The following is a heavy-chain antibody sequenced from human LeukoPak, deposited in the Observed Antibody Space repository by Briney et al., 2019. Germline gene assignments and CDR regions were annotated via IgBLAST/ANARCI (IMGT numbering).Heavy chain of an antibody. CDR2: INPNSGGT. V-gene: IGHV1-2*02. CDR3: ARDVGPLIYSSGWNVDY. D-gene: IGHD6-19*01. Sequence: ASVKVSCKASGYTFTDFYMHWVRQAPGQGLEWMGWINPNSGGTNYAQKFQGRVTMTRDTSISTAYMELSRLRSDDTAVYYCARDVGPLIYSSGWNVDYWGQGTLVTVSS. J-gene: IGHJ4*02. CDR1: GYTFTDFY.